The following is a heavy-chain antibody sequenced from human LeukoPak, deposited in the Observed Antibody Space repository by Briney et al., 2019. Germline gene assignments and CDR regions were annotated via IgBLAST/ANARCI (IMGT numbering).Heavy chain of an antibody. CDR2: FDPEDGET. V-gene: IGHV1-24*01. CDR3: ATKAGTPWSDY. D-gene: IGHD1-1*01. Sequence: GASVKVSCKVSGYTLTELSMHWVRQAPGKGLEWMGGFDPEDGETIYAQKFQGRVTMTEATSTDTAYMELSRLRSEDTAVYYCATKAGTPWSDYWGQGTLVTVSS. J-gene: IGHJ4*02. CDR1: GYTLTELS.